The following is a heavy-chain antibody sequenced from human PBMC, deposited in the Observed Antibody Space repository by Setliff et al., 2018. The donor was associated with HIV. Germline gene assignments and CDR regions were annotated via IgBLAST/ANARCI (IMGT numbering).Heavy chain of an antibody. D-gene: IGHD3-22*01. V-gene: IGHV1-18*04. CDR1: GYTFTGYG. Sequence: ASFPFSCPASGYTFTGYGITWVRQAPGQGLEWMGWMSAYSGDTKYAQTIQGRVNMTRDTSTDTAYVELRSLRFDDTALYYCVRACSYDKTGYFTFDIWGQGTVVTVSS. J-gene: IGHJ3*02. CDR3: VRACSYDKTGYFTFDI. CDR2: MSAYSGDT.